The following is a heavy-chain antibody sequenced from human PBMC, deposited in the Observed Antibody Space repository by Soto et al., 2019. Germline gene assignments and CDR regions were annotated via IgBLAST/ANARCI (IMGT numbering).Heavy chain of an antibody. Sequence: EVQLLESGGDLVQPGGSLRLSCAASGFTFSTYAMSWVRQTAGQGLEWVSAISGSGGTTYYADSLKGRVTVSRDHSQNTVYLQMNSRRVEDASVYYCAKSYSEPGSYGVGHDNCGQGTLVTVT. CDR2: ISGSGGTT. CDR3: AKSYSEPGSYGVGHDN. V-gene: IGHV3-23*01. D-gene: IGHD3-10*01. CDR1: GFTFSTYA. J-gene: IGHJ4*02.